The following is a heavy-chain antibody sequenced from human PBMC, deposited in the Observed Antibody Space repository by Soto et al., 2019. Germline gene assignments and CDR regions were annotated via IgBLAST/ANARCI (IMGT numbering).Heavy chain of an antibody. V-gene: IGHV4-4*02. CDR1: GCSISSRNW. Sequence: ETLSLTCAVSGCSISSRNWWSWVRQPPGKGLEWIGEIYHSGSTNYNPSLKSRVTISVDKSKNQFSPELSSVTAADTAVYYCARGLITGSQYSGGWYYFDSWGQGTQVTVSS. J-gene: IGHJ4*02. CDR3: ARGLITGSQYSGGWYYFDS. CDR2: IYHSGST. D-gene: IGHD1-26*01.